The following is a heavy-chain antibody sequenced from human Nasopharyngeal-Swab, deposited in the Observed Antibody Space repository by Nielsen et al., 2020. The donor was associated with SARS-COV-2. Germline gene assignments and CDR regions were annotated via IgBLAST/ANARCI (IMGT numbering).Heavy chain of an antibody. CDR3: ARAPTGGYMEFDS. Sequence: SETLSLTCTVSGGSIKSYNYYWSWIRQHPGKGLEWIGFIDDSGSTYYNPSLKSRVVMSMDTSKNHFSLKLSSVTVADTAVYFCARAPTGGYMEFDSWGPGTLVTVSS. J-gene: IGHJ4*02. D-gene: IGHD3-16*01. V-gene: IGHV4-30-4*08. CDR1: GGSIKSYNYY. CDR2: IDDSGST.